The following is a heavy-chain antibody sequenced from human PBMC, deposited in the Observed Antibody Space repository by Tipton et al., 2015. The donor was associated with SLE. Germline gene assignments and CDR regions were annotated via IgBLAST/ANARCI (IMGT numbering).Heavy chain of an antibody. D-gene: IGHD6-13*01. CDR3: ARAIAYQQLAPMDV. V-gene: IGHV4-61*02. CDR1: GGSISSGSYY. CDR2: IYTSGST. J-gene: IGHJ6*03. Sequence: LRLSCTVSGGSISSGSYYWSWIRQPAGKGLEWIGRIYTSGSTNYNPSLKSRVTISVDTSKNQFSLKLSSVTAADTAVYYCARAIAYQQLAPMDVLGKGTTVTVSS.